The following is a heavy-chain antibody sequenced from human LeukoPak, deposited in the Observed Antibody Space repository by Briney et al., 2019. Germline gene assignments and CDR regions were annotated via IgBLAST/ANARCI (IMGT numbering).Heavy chain of an antibody. CDR1: GYTFTSYG. CDR3: ARGGGYGDYPLDGMDV. CDR2: ISAYNGNT. Sequence: GASVKVSCKASGYTFTSYGISRVRQAPGQGLEWMGWISAYNGNTNYAQKLQGRVTMTTDTSTSTAYMELRSLRSDDTAVYYCARGGGYGDYPLDGMDVWGKGTTVTVSS. V-gene: IGHV1-18*04. D-gene: IGHD4-17*01. J-gene: IGHJ6*04.